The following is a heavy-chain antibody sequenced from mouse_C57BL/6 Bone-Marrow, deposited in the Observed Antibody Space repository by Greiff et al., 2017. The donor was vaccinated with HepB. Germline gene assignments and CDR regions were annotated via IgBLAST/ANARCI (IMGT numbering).Heavy chain of an antibody. J-gene: IGHJ1*03. CDR3: AKQGLRGYFDV. CDR2: IWGGGST. D-gene: IGHD1-1*01. Sequence: QVQLKQSGPGLVAPSQSLSITCTVSGFSLTSYGVDWVRQPPGKGLAWLGVIWGGGSTNYNSALMSRLSISKDNSKSQVFLKMNSLQTDDTAMYYCAKQGLRGYFDVWGTGTTVTVSS. V-gene: IGHV2-9*01. CDR1: GFSLTSYG.